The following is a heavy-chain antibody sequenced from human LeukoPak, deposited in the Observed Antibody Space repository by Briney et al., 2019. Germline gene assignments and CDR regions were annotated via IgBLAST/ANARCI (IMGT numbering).Heavy chain of an antibody. J-gene: IGHJ4*02. CDR1: GFTFSNAW. V-gene: IGHV3-15*01. CDR2: IKSRTDGGTT. CDR3: TSGLSLRPTTRWELQDY. D-gene: IGHD1-26*01. Sequence: PGGSLRLSCAASGFTFSNAWMRWVRQAPGKGLEWVCRIKSRTDGGTTDYAAPGKCRFTISRDDSKNTLYLQMNSLKTEDTAVYYCTSGLSLRPTTRWELQDYWGQGTLVTVSS.